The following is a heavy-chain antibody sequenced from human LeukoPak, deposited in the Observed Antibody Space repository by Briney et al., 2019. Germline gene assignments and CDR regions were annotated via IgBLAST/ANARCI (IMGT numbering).Heavy chain of an antibody. D-gene: IGHD6-19*01. CDR1: GFTFSSYS. Sequence: GGSLRLSCAASGFTFSSYSMNWVRQAPGKGLEWVSSISSSSSYIYYADSVKGRFTISRDNAKNSLYLQMNSLRAEDTAVYYCAKGVGSPGATIAVADYWGQGTLVTVSS. J-gene: IGHJ4*02. CDR3: AKGVGSPGATIAVADY. CDR2: ISSSSSYI. V-gene: IGHV3-21*04.